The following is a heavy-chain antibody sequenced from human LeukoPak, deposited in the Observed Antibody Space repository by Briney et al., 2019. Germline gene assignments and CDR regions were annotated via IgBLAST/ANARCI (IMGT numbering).Heavy chain of an antibody. CDR2: ISGSGGST. V-gene: IGHV3-23*01. CDR1: GFTFSSYA. J-gene: IGHJ4*02. D-gene: IGHD3-3*01. CDR3: AKGLYDLWSGYYTYFDY. Sequence: YPGGSLRLSCAASGFTFSSYAMSWVRQAPGKGLEWVSAISGSGGSTYYADSVKGRFTISRDNSKNTLYLQMNSLRAEDTAVYYCAKGLYDLWSGYYTYFDYWGQGTLVTVSS.